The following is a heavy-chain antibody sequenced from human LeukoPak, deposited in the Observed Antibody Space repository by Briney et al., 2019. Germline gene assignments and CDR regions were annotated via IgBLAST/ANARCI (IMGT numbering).Heavy chain of an antibody. CDR2: IYYSGST. Sequence: SETLSLTCTVSGGSMSTYYWSWIRQSPGQGLEWFGYIYYSGSTSYNPSLKSRLTISIDTSKTQFYLKLSSVTAADTAVYYCARVVYSGSWGYFDYWGQGILVTVSS. V-gene: IGHV4-59*01. D-gene: IGHD3-10*01. CDR3: ARVVYSGSWGYFDY. CDR1: GGSMSTYY. J-gene: IGHJ4*02.